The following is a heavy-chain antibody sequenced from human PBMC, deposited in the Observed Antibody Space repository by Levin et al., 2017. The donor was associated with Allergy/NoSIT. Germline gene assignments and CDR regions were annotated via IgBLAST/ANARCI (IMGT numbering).Heavy chain of an antibody. CDR2: ISSDVSSK. V-gene: IGHV3-30*18. J-gene: IGHJ5*02. CDR1: GFPFSIFG. CDR3: AKGPMDT. Sequence: GESLKISCATSGFPFSIFGLVWVRQAPGKGLEWVALISSDVSSKYYADSVKGRFTISRDNSKSTLYLQMNTLRPEDTGVYYCAKGPMDTWGQETLVTVSS. D-gene: IGHD2-2*03.